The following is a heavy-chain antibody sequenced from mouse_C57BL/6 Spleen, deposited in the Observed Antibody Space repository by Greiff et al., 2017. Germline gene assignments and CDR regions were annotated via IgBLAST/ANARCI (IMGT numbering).Heavy chain of an antibody. CDR1: GYTFTSYW. Sequence: QVQLKQPGAELVRPGSSVKLSCKASGYTFTSYWMHWVKQRPIPGLEWIGNIDPSDSETHYNQKFKDKATLTVDKSSSTAYMQLSSLTSEDSAVYYCAGHYFDYWGQGTTLTVSS. V-gene: IGHV1-52*01. CDR3: AGHYFDY. J-gene: IGHJ2*01. CDR2: IDPSDSET.